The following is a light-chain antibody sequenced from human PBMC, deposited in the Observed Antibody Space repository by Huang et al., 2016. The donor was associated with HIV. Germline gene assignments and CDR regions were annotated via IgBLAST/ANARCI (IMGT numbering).Light chain of an antibody. CDR2: GPS. Sequence: EIVMTQSPAPLSVSPGERVTLSCRASQSVSTNLAWYQQTPGQAPRLLIYGPSTRATGIPARFSGSGSGTEFTLTISSLQSEDFGLYYCQQYNNWPPWTFGQGTKVEIK. V-gene: IGKV3-15*01. CDR1: QSVSTN. J-gene: IGKJ1*01. CDR3: QQYNNWPPWT.